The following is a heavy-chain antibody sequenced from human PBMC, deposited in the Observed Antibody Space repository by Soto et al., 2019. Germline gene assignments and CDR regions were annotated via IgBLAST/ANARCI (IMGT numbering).Heavy chain of an antibody. Sequence: ASVKVSCKASGGTFSSYTISWVRQAPGQGLEWMGRIIPILGIANYAQKFQGRVTITADKSTSTAYMELSSLRSEDTAVYYCARDLRSPHYYYYGMDVWGQATTVTVSS. CDR1: GGTFSSYT. V-gene: IGHV1-69*04. CDR3: ARDLRSPHYYYYGMDV. D-gene: IGHD4-17*01. J-gene: IGHJ6*02. CDR2: IIPILGIA.